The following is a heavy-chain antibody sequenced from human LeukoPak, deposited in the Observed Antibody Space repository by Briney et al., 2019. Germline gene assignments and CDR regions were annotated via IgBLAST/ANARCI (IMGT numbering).Heavy chain of an antibody. D-gene: IGHD1/OR15-1a*01. CDR1: GYTFTTYD. CDR2: ISDYNGYT. Sequence: ASLKVSCKTSGYTFTTYDINWVRQAPGQGLEWMGRISDYNGYTNYGQKLQGRVTMTTDTSTNTAYMELRSLRYDDTAMYYCARVGTGTRSFDSWGQGTLVTVSS. V-gene: IGHV1-18*01. CDR3: ARVGTGTRSFDS. J-gene: IGHJ4*02.